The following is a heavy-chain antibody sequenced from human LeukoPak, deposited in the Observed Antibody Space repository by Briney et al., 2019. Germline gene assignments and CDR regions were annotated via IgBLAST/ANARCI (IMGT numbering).Heavy chain of an antibody. V-gene: IGHV3-23*01. J-gene: IGHJ4*02. CDR3: AKETKKGKTWIQLWTYFDY. D-gene: IGHD5-18*01. Sequence: PGGSLRLSCAASGFTFSSYAMSWVRQAPGKGLEWVSAISGSGGSTYYADSVKGRFTISRDNSKNTLYLQMNSLRAEDTAVYYCAKETKKGKTWIQLWTYFDYWGQGTLVTVYS. CDR2: ISGSGGST. CDR1: GFTFSSYA.